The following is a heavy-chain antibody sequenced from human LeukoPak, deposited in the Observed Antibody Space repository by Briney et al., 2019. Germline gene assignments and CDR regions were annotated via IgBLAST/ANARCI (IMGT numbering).Heavy chain of an antibody. CDR3: AKDPRGERWLGELLYGPLYYGMDV. J-gene: IGHJ6*02. Sequence: GGSLRLSCAASGFTFSSYGMHWVRQAPGKGLEWVAVISYDGSNKYYADSVKGRFTISRDNSKNTLYLQMNSLRAEDTAVYYCAKDPRGERWLGELLYGPLYYGMDVWGQGTTVTVSS. CDR1: GFTFSSYG. V-gene: IGHV3-30*18. CDR2: ISYDGSNK. D-gene: IGHD3-10*01.